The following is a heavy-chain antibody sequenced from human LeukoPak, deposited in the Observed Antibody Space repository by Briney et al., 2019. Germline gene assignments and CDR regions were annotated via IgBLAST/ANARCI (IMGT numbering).Heavy chain of an antibody. J-gene: IGHJ6*03. CDR2: ISWDGGST. CDR3: AKAAEAGIYYYYYYYMDV. D-gene: IGHD6-19*01. V-gene: IGHV3-43D*04. Sequence: GGSLRLSCAASGFTFDDYAMHWVRQAPGKGLEWVSLISWDGGSTYYADSVKGRFTISRDNSKNSLYLQMNSLRAEDTALYYCAKAAEAGIYYYYYYYMDVWGKETTVTVSS. CDR1: GFTFDDYA.